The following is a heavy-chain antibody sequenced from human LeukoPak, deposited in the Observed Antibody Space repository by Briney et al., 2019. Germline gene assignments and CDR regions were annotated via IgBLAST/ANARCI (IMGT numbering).Heavy chain of an antibody. J-gene: IGHJ5*02. CDR3: ARLCSIRWCLHDWFDP. V-gene: IGHV4-59*08. CDR2: IYYSGST. CDR1: GGSIRSYY. D-gene: IGHD2-21*01. Sequence: SETLSLTCTVSGGSIRSYYWSWIRQPPGKGLEWIGYIYYSGSTNYNPSLKSRVTISLDTSKNQFSLKLSSVTAADTAVYYCARLCSIRWCLHDWFDPWGKGTLVTVSS.